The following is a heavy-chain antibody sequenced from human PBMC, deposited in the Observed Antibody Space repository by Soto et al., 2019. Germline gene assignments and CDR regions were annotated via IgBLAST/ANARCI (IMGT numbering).Heavy chain of an antibody. V-gene: IGHV3-30*18. Sequence: PGGSLRLSCAASGFTFSSHGMHWVRQAPGKGLEWVAVISYDGSNKYYADSVKGRFTISRDNSKNTLYLQMNSLRAEDTAVYYCAKTLQSSSGVYYYYYGMGVWGQGTTVTVSS. CDR2: ISYDGSNK. CDR1: GFTFSSHG. D-gene: IGHD6-6*01. CDR3: AKTLQSSSGVYYYYYGMGV. J-gene: IGHJ6*02.